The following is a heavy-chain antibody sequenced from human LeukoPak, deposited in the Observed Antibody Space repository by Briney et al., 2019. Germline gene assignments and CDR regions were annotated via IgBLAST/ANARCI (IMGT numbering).Heavy chain of an antibody. V-gene: IGHV3-64D*09. CDR1: GFPFSSYA. D-gene: IGHD2-15*01. Sequence: GGSLRLSCSASGFPFSSYAMHWVRQAPGKGLEYVSAISDSGGSTYYADSVKGRFTTSRDNSKNTLYLQMSSLRAEDTAVYFCVRGYSFGPYGMDVWGQGTTVTVSS. CDR3: VRGYSFGPYGMDV. CDR2: ISDSGGST. J-gene: IGHJ6*02.